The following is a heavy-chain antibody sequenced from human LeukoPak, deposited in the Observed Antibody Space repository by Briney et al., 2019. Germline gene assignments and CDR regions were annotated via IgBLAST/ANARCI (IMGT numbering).Heavy chain of an antibody. CDR2: IGTTGITI. D-gene: IGHD3-22*01. J-gene: IGHJ4*02. V-gene: IGHV3-11*04. Sequence: PGGSLRLSCAASGFTVSSNYMSWVRQAPGKGLEWVSYIGTTGITIYYADSVKGRFTISRDNAKNSLYLQMNSLRAEDTAVYYCATFYDTSGRDYWGQGTLVTVSS. CDR3: ATFYDTSGRDY. CDR1: GFTVSSNY.